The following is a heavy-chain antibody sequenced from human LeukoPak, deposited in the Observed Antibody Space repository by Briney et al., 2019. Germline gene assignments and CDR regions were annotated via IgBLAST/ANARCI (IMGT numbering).Heavy chain of an antibody. J-gene: IGHJ4*02. CDR1: RFTFSSYS. D-gene: IGHD5-24*01. V-gene: IGHV3-21*01. Sequence: GGSLRLSCAASRFTFSSYSMNWVRQAPGKGLEWVSSISSSSSYIYYADSVKGRFTISRDNAKNSLYLQMNSLRAEDTAVYYCARDTVSWRRDGSLFDYWGQGTLVTVSS. CDR2: ISSSSSYI. CDR3: ARDTVSWRRDGSLFDY.